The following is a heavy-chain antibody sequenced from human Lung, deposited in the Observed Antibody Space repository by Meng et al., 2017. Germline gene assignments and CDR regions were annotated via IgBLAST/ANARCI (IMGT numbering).Heavy chain of an antibody. CDR3: ARDEDISAAGKLFGDY. J-gene: IGHJ4*02. CDR2: INPKSGDT. D-gene: IGHD6-13*01. V-gene: IGHV1-2*06. CDR1: GYTFPDYW. Sequence: QGQLGHAWAGGKKPGASVKVSCKASGYTFPDYWLHWVRRAPGQGLEWMGRINPKSGDTHYAQRFQGRVTMTGDTSISTAYMELSGLRSDDTAMYYCARDEDISAAGKLFGDYWGQGTLVTVSS.